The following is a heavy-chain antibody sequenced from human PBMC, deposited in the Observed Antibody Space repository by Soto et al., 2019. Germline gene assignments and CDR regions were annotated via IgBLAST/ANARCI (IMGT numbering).Heavy chain of an antibody. V-gene: IGHV3-15*01. CDR1: EFPFKNAW. D-gene: IGHD3-3*01. CDR3: ASTTPYDFWGGPFTEWFHP. J-gene: IGHJ5*02. CDR2: IKRRTEGGTT. Sequence: GGSLRLSCVASEFPFKNAWMNWVSQAPGKGLEWIGRIKRRTEGGTTEYAAPVKGRFTISRDDSNNTLFLQMDSLKTEETTVYFCASTTPYDFWGGPFTEWFHPWGKASLVTVS.